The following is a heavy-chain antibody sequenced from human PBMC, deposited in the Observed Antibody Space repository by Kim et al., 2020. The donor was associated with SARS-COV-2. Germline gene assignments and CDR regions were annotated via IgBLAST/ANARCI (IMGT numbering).Heavy chain of an antibody. CDR2: ISYDGSNK. D-gene: IGHD2-2*01. V-gene: IGHV3-30*18. J-gene: IGHJ4*02. Sequence: GGSLRLSCAASGFTFSSYGMHWVRQAPGKGLEWVAVISYDGSNKYYADSVKGRFTISRDNSKNTLYLQMNSLRAEDTAVYYCAKDVGYCSSTSCYAGIDYWGQGTLVTVSS. CDR3: AKDVGYCSSTSCYAGIDY. CDR1: GFTFSSYG.